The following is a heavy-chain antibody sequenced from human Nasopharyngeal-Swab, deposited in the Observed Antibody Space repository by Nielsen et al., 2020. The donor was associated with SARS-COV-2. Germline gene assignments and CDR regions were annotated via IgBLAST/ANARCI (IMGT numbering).Heavy chain of an antibody. V-gene: IGHV5-51*01. D-gene: IGHD6-13*01. CDR3: ARLPMRAASGRGAFDI. Sequence: GESLKISCKASGYNFVTYWMGWVRQMLGEGLRWVGIIYIGGSDTRYSPSFQGQVTISADRSITTAYLQWSSLKASDTAMYYCARLPMRAASGRGAFDIWGQGTMVTVSS. CDR2: IYIGGSDT. J-gene: IGHJ3*02. CDR1: GYNFVTYW.